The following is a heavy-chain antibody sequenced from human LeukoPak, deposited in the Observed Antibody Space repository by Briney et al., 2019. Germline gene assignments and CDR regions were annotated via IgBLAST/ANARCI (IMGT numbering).Heavy chain of an antibody. D-gene: IGHD5-18*01. J-gene: IGHJ6*03. V-gene: IGHV1-69*05. CDR2: IIPIFGTA. CDR1: GGTFSSYA. CDR3: ARGIGGYSIQRGYYYYYMDV. Sequence: GASVKVSCKASGGTFSSYAISWVRQAPGQGLEWMGGIIPIFGTANYAQKFQGRVTITTDESTSTAYMELGSLRSEDTAVYYCARGIGGYSIQRGYYYYYMDVWGKGTTVTVSS.